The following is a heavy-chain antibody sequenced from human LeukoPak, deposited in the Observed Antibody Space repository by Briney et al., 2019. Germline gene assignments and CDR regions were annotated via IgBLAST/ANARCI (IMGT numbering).Heavy chain of an antibody. V-gene: IGHV1-8*01. CDR1: GYTFTSYD. D-gene: IGHD3-22*01. CDR3: ARGTPDDSSGYYWSGSYYYGMDV. CDR2: MNPNSGNT. J-gene: IGHJ6*02. Sequence: ASVKVSCKASGYTFTSYDINWVRQATGQGLEWMGWMNPNSGNTGYAQKFQGRVTMTRNTSISTAYMELSSLRSEDTAVYYCARGTPDDSSGYYWSGSYYYGMDVWGQGTTVTVSS.